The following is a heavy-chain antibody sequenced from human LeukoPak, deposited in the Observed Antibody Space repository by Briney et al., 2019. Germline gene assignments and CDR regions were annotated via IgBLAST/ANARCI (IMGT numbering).Heavy chain of an antibody. Sequence: SETLSPTCTVSGGSISSYYWSWIRQPPGKGLEWIGYIYYSGSTNYNPSLKSRVTISVDTSKNQFSLKLSSVTAADTAVYYCARGSRDGYNYDYWGQGTLVTVSS. V-gene: IGHV4-59*01. CDR3: ARGSRDGYNYDY. J-gene: IGHJ4*02. CDR2: IYYSGST. CDR1: GGSISSYY. D-gene: IGHD5-24*01.